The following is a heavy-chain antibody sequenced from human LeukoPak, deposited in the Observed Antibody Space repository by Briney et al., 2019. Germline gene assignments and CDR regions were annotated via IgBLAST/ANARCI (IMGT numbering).Heavy chain of an antibody. J-gene: IGHJ4*02. Sequence: ASVKVSCKASDYTFTSYGISWVRQAPGQGLEWMGGIIPIFGTANYAQKFQGRVTITADESTSTAYMELSSLRSEDTAVYYCARDGDSGYVSRGPFDYWGQGTLVTVSS. D-gene: IGHD5-12*01. CDR1: DYTFTSYG. CDR3: ARDGDSGYVSRGPFDY. V-gene: IGHV1-69*13. CDR2: IIPIFGTA.